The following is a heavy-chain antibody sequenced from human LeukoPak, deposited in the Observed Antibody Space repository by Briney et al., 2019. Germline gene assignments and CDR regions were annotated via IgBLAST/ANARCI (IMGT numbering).Heavy chain of an antibody. CDR3: ARDLYDILTGYVEIYYYYGMDV. Sequence: GGSLRLSCAASGFTFSSSNMIWVRQAPGKGLEWVSYINSGSSTITYADSVKGRFTISRDNAKNSLYLQMNSLRAEDTAVYYCARDLYDILTGYVEIYYYYGMDVWGQGTTVTVSS. V-gene: IGHV3-48*04. D-gene: IGHD3-9*01. J-gene: IGHJ6*02. CDR1: GFTFSSSN. CDR2: INSGSSTI.